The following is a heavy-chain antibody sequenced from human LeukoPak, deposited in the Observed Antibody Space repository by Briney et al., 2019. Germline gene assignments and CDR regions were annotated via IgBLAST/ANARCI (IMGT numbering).Heavy chain of an antibody. CDR2: IYYSGNT. CDR1: GGSISSYY. Sequence: PSETLSLTCTVSGGSISSYYWSWIRQPPGKGLEWIGYIYYSGNTNYNPSLKSRVTISVDTSKNQFSLKLSSVTAADTAVYYCARASGWLRSAFDYWGQGTLVTVSS. J-gene: IGHJ4*02. D-gene: IGHD5-12*01. CDR3: ARASGWLRSAFDY. V-gene: IGHV4-59*01.